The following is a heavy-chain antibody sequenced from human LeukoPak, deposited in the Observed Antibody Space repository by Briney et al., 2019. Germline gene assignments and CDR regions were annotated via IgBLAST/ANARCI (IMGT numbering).Heavy chain of an antibody. CDR3: AKALQGYSGSYTLDY. CDR1: GFTFSTYA. V-gene: IGHV3-30*18. D-gene: IGHD1-26*01. J-gene: IGHJ4*02. CDR2: ISYDGSNK. Sequence: GGSLRLSCAASGFTFSTYAIDWVRQAPGKGLEWVTVISYDGSNKYYADSVKGRFTISRDNSKNTLYLQMNSLSAEDTAVYYCAKALQGYSGSYTLDYWGQGILVTVSS.